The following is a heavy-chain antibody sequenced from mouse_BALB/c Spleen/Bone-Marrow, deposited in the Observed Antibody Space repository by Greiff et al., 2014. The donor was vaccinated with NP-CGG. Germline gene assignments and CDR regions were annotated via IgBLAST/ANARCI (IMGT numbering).Heavy chain of an antibody. Sequence: QVQLKESGPGLVQPSQRLSITCTVSGFSFTSYGVHWVRQSPGKGLEWLGVIWRGGSTDYNAAFMSRLSITKDNSKSQVFFKMNSLQADDTAIYYCAKIGTTTGAMDYWGQGTSITVSS. CDR2: IWRGGST. CDR3: AKIGTTTGAMDY. CDR1: GFSFTSYG. D-gene: IGHD2-14*01. J-gene: IGHJ4*01. V-gene: IGHV2-5*01.